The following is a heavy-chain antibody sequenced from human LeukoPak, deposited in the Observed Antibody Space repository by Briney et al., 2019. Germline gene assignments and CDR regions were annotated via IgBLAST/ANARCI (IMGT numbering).Heavy chain of an antibody. Sequence: HSGGSLRLSCAASGFTFSSYEMNWVRQAPGKGLEWVSVIYSDGSTYYADSVKGRFTISRDNSKNTLYLQMNSLRAEDTAVYYCGRGSNWFDPWGQGTLVTVSS. J-gene: IGHJ5*02. CDR3: GRGSNWFDP. CDR2: IYSDGST. V-gene: IGHV3-66*01. CDR1: GFTFSSYE.